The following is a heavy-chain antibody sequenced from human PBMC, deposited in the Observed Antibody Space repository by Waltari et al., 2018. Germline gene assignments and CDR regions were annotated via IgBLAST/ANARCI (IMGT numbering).Heavy chain of an antibody. D-gene: IGHD2-15*01. Sequence: EVQLVPSGAELNMPGESLKISFKGSGYSFTSYWIGWVRQILGNGLEWMGIIYPGDSDTRYSPSFQGQVTISADKSISTAYLQWSSLKASDTAMYYCARVDDGGDYYYGMDVWGQGTTVTVSS. J-gene: IGHJ6*02. CDR1: GYSFTSYW. CDR2: IYPGDSDT. V-gene: IGHV5-51*03. CDR3: ARVDDGGDYYYGMDV.